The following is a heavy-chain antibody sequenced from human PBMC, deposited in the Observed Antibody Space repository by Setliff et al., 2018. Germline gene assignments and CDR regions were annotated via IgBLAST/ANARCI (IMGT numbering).Heavy chain of an antibody. CDR3: ARQRRWFGPQPIDY. J-gene: IGHJ4*02. V-gene: IGHV4-39*01. Sequence: RQPPGKGLEWMGSIYYSGSPYYTPSXKSRVTISVDTSKKQFSLKLSXXTAADTAVXXXARQRRWFGPQPIDYWGQGTLVTVSS. D-gene: IGHD3-10*01. CDR2: IYYSGSP.